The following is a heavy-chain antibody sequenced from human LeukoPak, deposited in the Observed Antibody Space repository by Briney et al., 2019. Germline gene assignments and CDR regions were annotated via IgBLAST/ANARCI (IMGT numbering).Heavy chain of an antibody. D-gene: IGHD3-16*01. CDR2: MNPNRGNT. Sequence: GASVKVSSKPSGYTFTSYDINWVRQATGQRLEWMGWMNPNRGNTGYAQKFQGRDTMTRNTSKSTAYMELSSLRSEDTAVYYCAGGRGLRPRWLDPWGQGTLVPSPQ. J-gene: IGHJ5*02. V-gene: IGHV1-8*01. CDR1: GYTFTSYD. CDR3: AGGRGLRPRWLDP.